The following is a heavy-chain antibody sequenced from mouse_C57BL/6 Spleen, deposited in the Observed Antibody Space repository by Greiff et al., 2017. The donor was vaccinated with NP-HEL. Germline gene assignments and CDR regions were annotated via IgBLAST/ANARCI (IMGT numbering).Heavy chain of an antibody. Sequence: VQLQQSGAELVRPGSSVKLSCKASGYTFTSYWMHWVKQRPIQGLEWIGNIDPSDSDTHYNQKFKDKATLTVDKSSSTAYMQLSSLTSEDSAVYYCARLHYYGSRYYFDYGGQGTTLTVSS. CDR2: IDPSDSDT. D-gene: IGHD1-1*01. J-gene: IGHJ2*01. CDR1: GYTFTSYW. V-gene: IGHV1-52*01. CDR3: ARLHYYGSRYYFDY.